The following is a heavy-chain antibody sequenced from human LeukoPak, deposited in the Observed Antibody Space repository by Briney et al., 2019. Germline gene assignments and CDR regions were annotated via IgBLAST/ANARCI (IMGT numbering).Heavy chain of an antibody. J-gene: IGHJ4*02. CDR3: ARDLSGPSFY. CDR1: GFTFSSYA. D-gene: IGHD2-15*01. V-gene: IGHV3-7*01. CDR2: IKPDGGEI. Sequence: GGSLRLSCAASGFTFSSYAMSWVRQAPGKGLEWVTNIKPDGGEIYFVDSVKGRFTISRDNAKNSLYLQMNSLRAEDTAVYFCARDLSGPSFYWGQGTLVTVSS.